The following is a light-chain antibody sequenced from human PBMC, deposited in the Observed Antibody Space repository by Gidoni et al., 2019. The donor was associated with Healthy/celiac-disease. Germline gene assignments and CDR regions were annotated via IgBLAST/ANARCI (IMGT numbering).Light chain of an antibody. Sequence: DIALPQSPLSLPVTPAEPASISCRSSQRLLHSNGYNSLDWYLQKPGQSPQLLIYLGSNRASGVPDRISGSGSGTDFTLKISRGEDEDVGVDYCMQAQQTPLTFGGGTKVEIK. V-gene: IGKV2-28*01. CDR1: QRLLHSNGYNS. J-gene: IGKJ4*01. CDR3: MQAQQTPLT. CDR2: LGS.